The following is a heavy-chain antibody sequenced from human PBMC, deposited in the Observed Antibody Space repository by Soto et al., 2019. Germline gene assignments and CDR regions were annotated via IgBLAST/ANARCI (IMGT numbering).Heavy chain of an antibody. V-gene: IGHV1-69*06. D-gene: IGHD2-15*01. J-gene: IGHJ4*02. Sequence: QVQLVQSGAEVKKPGSSVKFSCRASGGTFSKFVVSWVRQAPGQGLEWMGGIIPLFGTTNYAQKFQGRVTITADKSTTTAYMELSSLRSDDTAVYYCASREGVAGPATYISPGYYFDCWGQGTLVTVSS. CDR1: GGTFSKFV. CDR2: IIPLFGTT. CDR3: ASREGVAGPATYISPGYYFDC.